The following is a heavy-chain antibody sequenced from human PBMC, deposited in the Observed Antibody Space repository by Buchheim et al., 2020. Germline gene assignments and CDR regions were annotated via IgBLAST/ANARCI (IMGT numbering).Heavy chain of an antibody. D-gene: IGHD3-10*01. Sequence: QLQLQESGSGLVKPSQTLSLTCAVSGGSISSGGYSWSWIRQPPGKGLEWMVYIYHSGSTYYNPSLKSRVTISVDRSKNQFSLKLSSVTAADTAVYYCARDGRPLWFRDRWFDPWGQGTL. J-gene: IGHJ5*02. CDR1: GGSISSGGYS. CDR3: ARDGRPLWFRDRWFDP. V-gene: IGHV4-30-2*01. CDR2: IYHSGST.